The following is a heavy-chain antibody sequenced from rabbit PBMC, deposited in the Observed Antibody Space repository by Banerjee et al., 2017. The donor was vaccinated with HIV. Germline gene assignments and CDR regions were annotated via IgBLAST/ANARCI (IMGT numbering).Heavy chain of an antibody. CDR3: VRDIAGSSGYTNL. V-gene: IGHV1S40*01. CDR1: GFSFSSSYY. Sequence: QSLEESGGDLVKPGASLTLTCTASGFSFSSSYYMCWVRQAPGKGLEWIGYIDPIFGNTDYAGWMNGQFTISGHNAQNAVSLQMNSLTAADTATNFCVRDIAGSSGYTNLWGPDTLVTVS. CDR2: IDPIFGNT. J-gene: IGHJ4*01. D-gene: IGHD8-1*01.